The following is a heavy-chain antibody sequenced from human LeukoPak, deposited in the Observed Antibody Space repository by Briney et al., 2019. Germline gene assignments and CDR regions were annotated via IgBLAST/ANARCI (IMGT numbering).Heavy chain of an antibody. CDR2: ISGSGGST. Sequence: GGSLRLSCAASGFTCSSYAMSWVRQAPGKGLEWVSAISGSGGSTYYADSVKGRFTISRDNSKNTLYLQMNSLRAEDTAVYYCAKAYYDYVWGSYPKNDFDYWGQGTLVTVSS. CDR1: GFTCSSYA. D-gene: IGHD3-16*01. V-gene: IGHV3-23*01. J-gene: IGHJ4*02. CDR3: AKAYYDYVWGSYPKNDFDY.